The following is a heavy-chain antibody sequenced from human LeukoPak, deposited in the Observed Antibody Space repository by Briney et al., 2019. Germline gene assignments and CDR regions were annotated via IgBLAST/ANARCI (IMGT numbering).Heavy chain of an antibody. Sequence: GGSLRLSCAASGFTFSSYGMHWVRQAPGKGLEWVAVIWYDGSNKYYADSVKGRFTISRDNSKNTLYLQMNSLRAEDTAVYYCARDKLRYFDWSSYWFDPWGQGTLVTVSS. CDR1: GFTFSSYG. D-gene: IGHD3-9*01. V-gene: IGHV3-33*01. J-gene: IGHJ5*02. CDR3: ARDKLRYFDWSSYWFDP. CDR2: IWYDGSNK.